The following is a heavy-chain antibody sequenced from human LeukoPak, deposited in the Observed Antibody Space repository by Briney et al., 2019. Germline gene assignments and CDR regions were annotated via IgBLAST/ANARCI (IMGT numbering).Heavy chain of an antibody. CDR2: ISSSSSTI. CDR1: GFTFSSYS. Sequence: GGSLRLSCAASGFTFSSYSMNWVRQAPGKGLEWVSYISSSSSTIYYADSVKGRFTISRDNAKNSLYLQMNSLRAEDTAVYYCARSSESGIYAFDIWGQGTMVTVSS. D-gene: IGHD2-21*01. J-gene: IGHJ3*02. V-gene: IGHV3-48*01. CDR3: ARSSESGIYAFDI.